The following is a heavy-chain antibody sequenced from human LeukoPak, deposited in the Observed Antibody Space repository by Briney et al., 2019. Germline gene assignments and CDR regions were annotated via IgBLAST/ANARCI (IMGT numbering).Heavy chain of an antibody. V-gene: IGHV1-69*13. CDR2: IIPIFGTA. Sequence: ASVKVSCKASGGTFSSYAISWVRQAPGQGLEWMGGIIPIFGTANYAQKFQGRVTITADESTSTAYMELSSLRSEDTAVYYCARAQEPYCSSTSCPKSWFDPWRQGTLVTVSS. J-gene: IGHJ5*02. CDR1: GGTFSSYA. D-gene: IGHD2-2*01. CDR3: ARAQEPYCSSTSCPKSWFDP.